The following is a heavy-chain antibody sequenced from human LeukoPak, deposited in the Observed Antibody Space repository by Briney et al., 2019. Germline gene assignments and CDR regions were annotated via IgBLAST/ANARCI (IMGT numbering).Heavy chain of an antibody. CDR1: GGSISSSSYY. D-gene: IGHD3-3*01. Sequence: SSETLSLTCTVSGGSISSSSYYWGWNRQPPGKGLEWIGSIYYSGSTYYNPSLKSRVTISVDTSKNQFSLKLSSVTAADTAVYYCARPQSSPSIGVFDAFDIWGQGTMVTVSS. V-gene: IGHV4-39*01. CDR3: ARPQSSPSIGVFDAFDI. CDR2: IYYSGST. J-gene: IGHJ3*02.